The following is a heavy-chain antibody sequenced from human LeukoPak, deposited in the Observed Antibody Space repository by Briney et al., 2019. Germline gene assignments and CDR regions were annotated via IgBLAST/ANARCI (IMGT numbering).Heavy chain of an antibody. CDR1: GGSFSGYY. D-gene: IGHD6-19*01. CDR3: ARTSSSGLVGGYYFDY. V-gene: IGHV4-34*01. Sequence: SETLSLTCAVYGGSFSGYYWSWIRQPPGKGLEWIGEINHSGSTNYNPSLKSRVTISVDTSKNQPSLKLSSVTAADTAVYYCARTSSSGLVGGYYFDYWGQGTLVTVSS. CDR2: INHSGST. J-gene: IGHJ4*02.